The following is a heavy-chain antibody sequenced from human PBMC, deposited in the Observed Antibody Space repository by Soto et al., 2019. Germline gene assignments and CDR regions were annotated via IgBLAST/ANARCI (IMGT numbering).Heavy chain of an antibody. V-gene: IGHV3-48*02. CDR3: AKDLSVAAAGAL. J-gene: IGHJ4*02. CDR1: GFTFMSYS. D-gene: IGHD6-13*01. CDR2: IDSGSRTM. Sequence: EVQLVESGGDLVQPGGSLRLSCVVSGFTFMSYSMNWVRQAPGKGLEWISCIDSGSRTMDYAESVKGRFTISRDNAKNTLYLQMNSLRDEDTAVYYCAKDLSVAAAGALWGQGTLVTVSS.